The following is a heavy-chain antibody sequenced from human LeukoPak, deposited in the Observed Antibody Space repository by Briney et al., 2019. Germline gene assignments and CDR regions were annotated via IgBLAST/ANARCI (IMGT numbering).Heavy chain of an antibody. V-gene: IGHV4-34*01. CDR3: ARETLNYYDSSGYYAFDI. CDR2: INHSGST. CDR1: GGSFSGYC. D-gene: IGHD3-22*01. Sequence: SETLSLTCVVYGGSFSGYCWSWIRQPPGKGLEWIGEINHSGSTNYNPSLKSRVTISVDTSKNQFSLKLSSVTAADTAVYYCARETLNYYDSSGYYAFDIWGQGTMVTVSS. J-gene: IGHJ3*02.